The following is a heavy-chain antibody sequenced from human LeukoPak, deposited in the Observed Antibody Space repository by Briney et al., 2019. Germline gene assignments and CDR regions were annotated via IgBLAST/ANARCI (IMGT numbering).Heavy chain of an antibody. CDR3: AKGSGSLDY. V-gene: IGHV3-33*06. CDR2: IWYDGSNK. CDR1: GFTFSSYG. D-gene: IGHD3-10*01. J-gene: IGHJ4*02. Sequence: GRSLRLSCAASGFTFSSYGVHWVRQAPGKGLEWVAVIWYDGSNKYYADSVKGRFTISRDNSKNTLYLQMNSLRAEDTAVYYCAKGSGSLDYWGQGTLVTVSS.